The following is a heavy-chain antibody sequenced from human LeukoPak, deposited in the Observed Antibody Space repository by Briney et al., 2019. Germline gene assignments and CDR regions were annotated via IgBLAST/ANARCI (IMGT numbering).Heavy chain of an antibody. Sequence: GGSLRLSCLASGFTFGDYAMSLVRQAPGKGLEWVGFVRSKAYGGTTQYAASVKGRFTISRDDSKSIAYLHMNSLKSEDTAVYYCTRGGGSTGWFRNYWGQGTLVTVSS. CDR3: TRGGGSTGWFRNY. V-gene: IGHV3-49*04. J-gene: IGHJ4*02. CDR1: GFTFGDYA. D-gene: IGHD6-19*01. CDR2: VRSKAYGGTT.